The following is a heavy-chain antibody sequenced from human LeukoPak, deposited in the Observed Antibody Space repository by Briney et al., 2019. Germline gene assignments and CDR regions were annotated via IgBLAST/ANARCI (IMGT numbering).Heavy chain of an antibody. V-gene: IGHV3-15*01. Sequence: GGSLRLSCAASGSTFSNAWMSWVRQAPEKGREWVGRIKSKTDGGTTDYAAPVKGRFAISRDDSKNTLYLQMNSLKTEDTAMYYCTTEEIGDGYNYWGQGTLVTVSS. CDR1: GSTFSNAW. CDR2: IKSKTDGGTT. D-gene: IGHD5-24*01. J-gene: IGHJ4*02. CDR3: TTEEIGDGYNY.